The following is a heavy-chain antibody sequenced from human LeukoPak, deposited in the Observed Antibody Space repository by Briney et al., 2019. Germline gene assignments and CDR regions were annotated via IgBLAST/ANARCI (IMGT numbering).Heavy chain of an antibody. Sequence: GGSLRLSCAASGFTLSSYAMSWVRQAPGEGLGWVSAISGGGGSTYYADSVEGRFTIARDNSNNTLYLQMNSLRAEDTAVYYCAKATPGVSKVSPDYWGQGTLVTVSS. J-gene: IGHJ4*02. CDR2: ISGGGGST. V-gene: IGHV3-23*01. CDR3: AKATPGVSKVSPDY. CDR1: GFTLSSYA. D-gene: IGHD1-14*01.